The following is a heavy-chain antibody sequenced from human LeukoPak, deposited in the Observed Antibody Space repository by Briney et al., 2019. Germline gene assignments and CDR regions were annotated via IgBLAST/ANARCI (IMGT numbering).Heavy chain of an antibody. CDR3: TTGMAADSSGYYFWVLDY. Sequence: GGSLRLSCAASGFTFSSYGMHWVRQAPGKGLEWVAVISYDGSNKYYADSVKGRFTISRDNSKNTLYLQMNSLRAEDTAVYYCTTGMAADSSGYYFWVLDYWGQGTLVTVSS. CDR2: ISYDGSNK. V-gene: IGHV3-30*03. CDR1: GFTFSSYG. J-gene: IGHJ4*02. D-gene: IGHD3-22*01.